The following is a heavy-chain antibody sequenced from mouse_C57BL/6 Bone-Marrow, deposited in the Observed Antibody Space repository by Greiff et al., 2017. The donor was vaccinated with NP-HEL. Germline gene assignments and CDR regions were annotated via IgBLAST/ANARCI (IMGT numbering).Heavy chain of an antibody. V-gene: IGHV6-6*01. CDR1: GFTFSDAW. CDR3: TAIYYYGSSYAMDY. D-gene: IGHD1-1*01. J-gene: IGHJ4*01. CDR2: IRNKANNHAT. Sequence: EVQRVESGGGLVQPGGSMKLSCAASGFTFSDAWMDWVRQSPEKGLEWVAEIRNKANNHATYYAESVKGRFTISRDDSKSSVYLQMNSLRAEDTGIYYCTAIYYYGSSYAMDYWGQGTSVTVSS.